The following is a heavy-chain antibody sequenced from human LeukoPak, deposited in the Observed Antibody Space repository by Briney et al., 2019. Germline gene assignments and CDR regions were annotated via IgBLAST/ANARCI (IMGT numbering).Heavy chain of an antibody. V-gene: IGHV3-30*18. J-gene: IGHJ4*02. Sequence: GRSLRLSCAASGFTFSSYGMHWVRQAPGKGLEWVAVISYDGSNKYYADSVKGRFTISRDNSKNTLYLQMNSLRAEDTAVYYCANGDSGYYYDSSGYETPLFDYWGQGTLVTVSS. CDR3: ANGDSGYYYDSSGYETPLFDY. CDR2: ISYDGSNK. CDR1: GFTFSSYG. D-gene: IGHD3-22*01.